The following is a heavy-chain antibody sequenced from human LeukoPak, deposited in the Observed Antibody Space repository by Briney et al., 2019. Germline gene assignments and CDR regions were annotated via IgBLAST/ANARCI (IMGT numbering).Heavy chain of an antibody. J-gene: IGHJ3*02. CDR3: AKNYLQQWLVPDAFDI. CDR1: GFTFSTYW. CDR2: ISGGGGST. V-gene: IGHV3-23*01. Sequence: AGGSLRLSCAASGFTFSTYWMHWVRQAPGKGLEWVSAISGGGGSTYYADSVKGRFTISRDNSKSTLYLQMNTLRAEDTAVYYCAKNYLQQWLVPDAFDIWGQGTMVTVSS. D-gene: IGHD6-19*01.